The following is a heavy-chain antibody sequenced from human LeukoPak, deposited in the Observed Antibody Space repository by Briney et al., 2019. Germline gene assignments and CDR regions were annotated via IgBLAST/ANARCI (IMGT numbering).Heavy chain of an antibody. D-gene: IGHD5-18*01. CDR3: ARGGDTGPGLGMKFDY. V-gene: IGHV1-18*04. J-gene: IGHJ4*02. Sequence: GASVKVACKASGYTFTSYGISWVRQAPGQGLEWMGWISAYNGNTNYAQKLQGRVTMTTDTSTSTAYMELRSLRSDDTAVYYCARGGDTGPGLGMKFDYWGQGTLVTVSS. CDR2: ISAYNGNT. CDR1: GYTFTSYG.